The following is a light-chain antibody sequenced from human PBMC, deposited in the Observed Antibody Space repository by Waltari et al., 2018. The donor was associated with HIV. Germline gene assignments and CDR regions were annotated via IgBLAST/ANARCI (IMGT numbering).Light chain of an antibody. CDR1: SSDVGAYNY. CDR3: CSYAGSSYV. Sequence: QSALTQPRSVSGSPGQSVTISCTGTSSDVGAYNYVSWYQQHPGKAPKLMIYDVTKRPSVVPDRFSGSQAGNTASLTISGLQAEDEADYYCCSYAGSSYVFGTGTNVTVL. CDR2: DVT. V-gene: IGLV2-11*01. J-gene: IGLJ1*01.